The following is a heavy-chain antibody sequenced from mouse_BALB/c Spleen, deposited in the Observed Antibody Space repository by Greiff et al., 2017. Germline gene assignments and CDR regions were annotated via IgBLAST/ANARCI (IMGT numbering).Heavy chain of an antibody. CDR2: IRNKANGYTT. Sequence: EVKLMESGGGLVQPGGSLRLSCATSGFTFTDYYMSWVRQPPGKALEWLGFIRNKANGYTTEYSASVKGRFTISRDNSQSILYLQMNTLRAEDSATYYCAREYSSGYLIYYAMDYWGQGTSVTVSS. D-gene: IGHD3-1*01. CDR3: AREYSSGYLIYYAMDY. J-gene: IGHJ4*01. CDR1: GFTFTDYY. V-gene: IGHV7-3*02.